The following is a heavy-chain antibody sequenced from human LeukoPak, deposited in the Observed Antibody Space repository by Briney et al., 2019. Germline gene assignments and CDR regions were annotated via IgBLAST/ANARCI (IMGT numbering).Heavy chain of an antibody. V-gene: IGHV3-48*01. Sequence: GGSLRLSCVASGFSFSRFGMNWVRQAPGKALEWISHISSTSGDVYYADSVKGRFTISRDNAKNSLYLQMNSLRAEDTAVYYCAKYCGGDCYGMDVWGQGTTVTVSS. J-gene: IGHJ6*02. D-gene: IGHD2-21*01. CDR1: GFSFSRFG. CDR3: AKYCGGDCYGMDV. CDR2: ISSTSGDV.